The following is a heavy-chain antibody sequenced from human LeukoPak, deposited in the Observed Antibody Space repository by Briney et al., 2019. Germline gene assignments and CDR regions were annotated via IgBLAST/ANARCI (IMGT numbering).Heavy chain of an antibody. CDR1: GFTFSSYA. CDR2: ISYDGSNK. Sequence: GGSLRLSCAASGFTFSSYAMHWVRQAPGKGLEWVAVISYDGSNKYYADSVKGRFTISRDNAKNSLCLQMNSLRAEDTAVYYCAYMVRGVNRINFDYWGQGTLVTVSS. J-gene: IGHJ4*02. CDR3: AYMVRGVNRINFDY. V-gene: IGHV3-30-3*01. D-gene: IGHD3-10*01.